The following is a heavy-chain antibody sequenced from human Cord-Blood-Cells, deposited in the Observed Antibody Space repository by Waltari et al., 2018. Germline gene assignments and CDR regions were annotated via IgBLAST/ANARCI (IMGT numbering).Heavy chain of an antibody. D-gene: IGHD3-10*01. CDR3: ARGSGRGLGIIL. Sequence: QVQLQQWGAGLLKHSEPLSLTCAVHGGSFRGYYWSWIRQPPGKGLEWIGEINHSGSTNYNPSLKSRVTISVDTSKNQFSLKLSSVTAADTAVYYCARGSGRGLGIILWGQGTLVTVSS. CDR2: INHSGST. V-gene: IGHV4-34*01. CDR1: GGSFRGYY. J-gene: IGHJ4*02.